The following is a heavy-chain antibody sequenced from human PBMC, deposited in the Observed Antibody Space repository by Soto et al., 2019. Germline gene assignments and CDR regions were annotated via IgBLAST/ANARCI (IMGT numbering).Heavy chain of an antibody. CDR3: APYDFWSGYYYN. CDR1: GGSISSGGYY. Sequence: SATLSLTCTVSGGSISSGGYYWNWIRQHPGKGLVWIGYIYYSGSTYYNPSLKSRVTISVDTSKNQFSLKLSSVTAAYTTVYYCAPYDFWSGYYYNWGQGTLVTVSS. J-gene: IGHJ4*02. V-gene: IGHV4-31*03. D-gene: IGHD3-3*01. CDR2: IYYSGST.